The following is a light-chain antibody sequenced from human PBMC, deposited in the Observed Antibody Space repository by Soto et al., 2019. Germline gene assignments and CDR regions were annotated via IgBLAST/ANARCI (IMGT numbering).Light chain of an antibody. CDR2: DAS. CDR3: QQYGGSPIT. CDR1: QSVTSF. V-gene: IGKV3-11*01. J-gene: IGKJ5*01. Sequence: ESVLTQSPATLSLSPGETATRSCRASQSVTSFLAWYQQKPGQTPRLLIYDASIRATGIPARFSGSGSGTDFTLTITRLEPEDFAVYYCQQYGGSPITFGLGTRLEIK.